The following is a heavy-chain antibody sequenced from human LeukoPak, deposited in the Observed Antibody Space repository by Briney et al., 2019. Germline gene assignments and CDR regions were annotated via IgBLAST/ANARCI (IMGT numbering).Heavy chain of an antibody. D-gene: IGHD5-18*01. V-gene: IGHV3-30*12. CDR2: ISYDGSYK. Sequence: GGSLRLSCAASGFTFSNYGMHWVRQAPGKGLEWVAVISYDGSYKYYADSVKGRFTISRDSSKNTLYLQMNSLRAEDTAVYYCARGLYSYAKQEFDYWGQGTLVTVSS. CDR3: ARGLYSYAKQEFDY. J-gene: IGHJ4*02. CDR1: GFTFSNYG.